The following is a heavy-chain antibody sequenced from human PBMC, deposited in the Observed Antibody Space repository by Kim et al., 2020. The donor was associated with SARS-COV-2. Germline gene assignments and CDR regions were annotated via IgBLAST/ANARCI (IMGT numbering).Heavy chain of an antibody. V-gene: IGHV3-53*01. J-gene: IGHJ4*02. D-gene: IGHD6-13*01. CDR2: IYSGGST. CDR3: ARDSITAAGTANGY. CDR1: GFTVSSNY. Sequence: GGSLRLSCAASGFTVSSNYMSWVRQAPGKGLEWVSVIYSGGSTYYADSVKGRFTISRDNSKNTLYLQMNSLRAEDTPVYYCARDSITAAGTANGYWGQGTLVTVSS.